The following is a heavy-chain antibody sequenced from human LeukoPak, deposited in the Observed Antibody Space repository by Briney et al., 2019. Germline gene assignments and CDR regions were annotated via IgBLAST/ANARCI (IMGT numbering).Heavy chain of an antibody. CDR1: GYTFINNW. V-gene: IGHV1-46*01. D-gene: IGHD1-26*01. J-gene: IGHJ5*02. Sequence: ASVKVSCKASGYTFINNWMHWVRQAPGQGLEWIGLINPTGTRTGYAQKFQGRVTMTRDMSTTTDYMELSSLRSEDTAVYYCARDNSVGDVAWWFDPWGQGTLVTVSS. CDR3: ARDNSVGDVAWWFDP. CDR2: INPTGTRT.